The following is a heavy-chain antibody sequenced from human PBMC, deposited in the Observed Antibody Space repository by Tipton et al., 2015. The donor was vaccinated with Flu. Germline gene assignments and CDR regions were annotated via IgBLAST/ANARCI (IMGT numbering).Heavy chain of an antibody. J-gene: IGHJ5*02. Sequence: VQLVQSGAEVKKPGESLRISCKGSGYSFTSYWIAWVRQMPGKGLEWMGIIYPRDFDTRYSPSFQGQVTISADRSISTAYLQWSSLKASDTAMYYCVRQAASVRTLREVWFDPWGQGTLVTVSS. V-gene: IGHV5-51*01. CDR2: IYPRDFDT. D-gene: IGHD6-25*01. CDR1: GYSFTSYW. CDR3: VRQAASVRTLREVWFDP.